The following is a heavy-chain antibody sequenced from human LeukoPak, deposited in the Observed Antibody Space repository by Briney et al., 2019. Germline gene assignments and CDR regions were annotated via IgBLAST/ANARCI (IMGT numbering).Heavy chain of an antibody. D-gene: IGHD4-17*01. J-gene: IGHJ5*02. CDR2: IYYSGST. V-gene: IGHV4-30-4*01. Sequence: SGTLSLTCAVSIGSINSGNWWSWVRQPPGKGLEWIGYIYYSGSTYYNPSLKSRVTISVDTSKNQFSLKLSSVTAADTAVYYCARKGDYGDLYNWFDPWGQGTLVTVSS. CDR1: IGSINSGNW. CDR3: ARKGDYGDLYNWFDP.